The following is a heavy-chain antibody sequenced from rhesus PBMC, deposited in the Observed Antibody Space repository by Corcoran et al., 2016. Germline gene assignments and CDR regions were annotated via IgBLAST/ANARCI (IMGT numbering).Heavy chain of an antibody. D-gene: IGHD6S26*01. CDR3: ARDPHGYSSGWSVGPHYSFDY. Sequence: QVQLQESGPGLVKPSETLSLTCAVSGGSTSSGYYYWSWIRQPPGQGLEWIGYITYSGSTSYNPSLKSRVTISRDTSKNQFSLKLSSVTAADTAVYYCARDPHGYSSGWSVGPHYSFDYWGQGVLVTVSS. CDR2: ITYSGST. CDR1: GGSTSSGYYY. V-gene: IGHV4-122*02. J-gene: IGHJ4*01.